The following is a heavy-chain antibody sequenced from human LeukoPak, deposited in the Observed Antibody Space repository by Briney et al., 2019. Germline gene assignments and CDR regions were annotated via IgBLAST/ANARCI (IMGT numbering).Heavy chain of an antibody. D-gene: IGHD5-24*01. CDR1: GGSVSSHQ. V-gene: IGHV4-59*02. J-gene: IGHJ4*02. Sequence: SETLSLTCTVSGGSVSSHQWSWIRQPPGKGLEWIGYIYYSGGTNYNPSLKSRFTVSIDTSNNRFSLNLTSVTAADTAVYYCARGLGEGYPDYWGPGTLVTVSS. CDR2: IYYSGGT. CDR3: ARGLGEGYPDY.